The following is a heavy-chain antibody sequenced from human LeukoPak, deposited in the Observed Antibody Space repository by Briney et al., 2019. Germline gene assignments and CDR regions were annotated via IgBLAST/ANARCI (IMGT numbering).Heavy chain of an antibody. CDR3: AKDHGAVPQQFDY. CDR2: IRYDGSNK. Sequence: GGSLRLSCAASGFTFSSYGMHWVRQAPGKGLEWVAFIRYDGSNKYYADSVKGRFTISRDNSKNTLYLQMNSLRAEDTAVYYCAKDHGAVPQQFDYWAQEPRVTAS. J-gene: IGHJ4*02. D-gene: IGHD3-10*01. V-gene: IGHV3-30*02. CDR1: GFTFSSYG.